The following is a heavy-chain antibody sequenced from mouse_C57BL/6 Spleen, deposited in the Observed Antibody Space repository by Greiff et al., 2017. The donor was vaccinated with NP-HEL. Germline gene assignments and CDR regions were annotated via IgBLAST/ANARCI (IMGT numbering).Heavy chain of an antibody. CDR3: ARYTVVAEGAMDY. D-gene: IGHD1-1*01. CDR2: INPGSGGT. J-gene: IGHJ4*01. CDR1: GYAFTNYL. V-gene: IGHV1-54*01. Sequence: VQLQQSGAELVRPGTSVKVSCKASGYAFTNYLIEWVKQRPGQGLEWIGVINPGSGGTNYNEKFKGKATLTADKSSSTAYMQLSSLTSEDSAVYFCARYTVVAEGAMDYWGQGTSVTVSS.